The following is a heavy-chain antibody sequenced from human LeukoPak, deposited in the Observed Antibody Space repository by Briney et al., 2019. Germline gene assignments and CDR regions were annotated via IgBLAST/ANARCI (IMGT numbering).Heavy chain of an antibody. J-gene: IGHJ4*02. CDR3: ARVIIVVVPAFDY. CDR1: GFTFSDYY. CDR2: IKQDGSEK. D-gene: IGHD2-2*01. Sequence: GGSLRLSCAASGFTFSDYYMSWIRQAPGKGLEWVANIKQDGSEKYYVDSVKGRFTISRDNAKNSLYLQMNSLRAEDTAVYYCARVIIVVVPAFDYWGQGTLVTVSS. V-gene: IGHV3-7*01.